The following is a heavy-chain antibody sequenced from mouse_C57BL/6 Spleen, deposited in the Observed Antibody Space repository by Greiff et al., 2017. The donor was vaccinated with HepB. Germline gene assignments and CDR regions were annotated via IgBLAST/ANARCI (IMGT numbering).Heavy chain of an antibody. V-gene: IGHV1-81*01. J-gene: IGHJ2*01. Sequence: VQGVESGAELARPGASVKLSCKASGYTFTSYGISWVKQRTGQGLEWIGEIYPRSGNTYYNEKFKGKATLTADKSSSTAYMELRSLTSEDSAVYFCARQLGRGYWGQGTTLTVSS. CDR2: IYPRSGNT. D-gene: IGHD4-1*01. CDR1: GYTFTSYG. CDR3: ARQLGRGY.